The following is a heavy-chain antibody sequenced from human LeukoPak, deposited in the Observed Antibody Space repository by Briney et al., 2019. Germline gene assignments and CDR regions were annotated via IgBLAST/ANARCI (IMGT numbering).Heavy chain of an antibody. D-gene: IGHD3-22*01. J-gene: IGHJ4*02. Sequence: GRSLRLSCAASGFTFDDYAMHWVRQAPGKGLEWVSGISWNSGSIGYADSVKGRFTISRDNAKNSLYLQMNSLRAEDTAVYYCARDVGYYYDSSGYFSYWGQGTLVTVSS. CDR1: GFTFDDYA. CDR3: ARDVGYYYDSSGYFSY. CDR2: ISWNSGSI. V-gene: IGHV3-9*01.